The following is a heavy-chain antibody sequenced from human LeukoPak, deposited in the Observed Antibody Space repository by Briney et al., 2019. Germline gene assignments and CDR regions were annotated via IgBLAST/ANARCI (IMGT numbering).Heavy chain of an antibody. Sequence: SETLSLTCAVYGGSLSGYYWSWIRQPPGKGLEWIGEINHSGSTNYNPSLKSRVTISVDTSKNQFSLKLSSVTAADTAVYYCARGGGELLDDAFDIWGQGTMVTVSS. D-gene: IGHD1-26*01. V-gene: IGHV4-34*01. CDR1: GGSLSGYY. J-gene: IGHJ3*02. CDR2: INHSGST. CDR3: ARGGGELLDDAFDI.